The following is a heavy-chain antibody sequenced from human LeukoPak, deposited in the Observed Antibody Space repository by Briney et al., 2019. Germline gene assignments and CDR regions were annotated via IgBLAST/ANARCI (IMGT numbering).Heavy chain of an antibody. J-gene: IGHJ6*02. D-gene: IGHD3-22*01. V-gene: IGHV3-33*03. CDR1: GFTFTNYP. Sequence: GRSLRLSCAASGFTFTNYPMHWVRQAPGKGLEWVAVLWSDGIKTDYADSVKGRFTISRDDSKNTLYLQTNSLRAEDTAVYYCAKDYSGYYPWYYYYGMDVWGQGTTVTVSS. CDR3: AKDYSGYYPWYYYYGMDV. CDR2: LWSDGIKT.